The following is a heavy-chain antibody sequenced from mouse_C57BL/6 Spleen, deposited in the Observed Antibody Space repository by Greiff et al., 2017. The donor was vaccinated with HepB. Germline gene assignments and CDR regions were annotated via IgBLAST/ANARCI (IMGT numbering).Heavy chain of an antibody. V-gene: IGHV5-4*01. D-gene: IGHD1-1*01. Sequence: EVKLVESGGGLVKPGGSLKLSCAASGFTFSSYAMSWVRQTPEKRLEWVATISDGGSYTYYPDNVKGRFTISRDNAKNNLYLQMSHLKSEDTAMYYCARDDTTVGEAYLDYWGQGTTLTVSS. J-gene: IGHJ2*01. CDR1: GFTFSSYA. CDR2: ISDGGSYT. CDR3: ARDDTTVGEAYLDY.